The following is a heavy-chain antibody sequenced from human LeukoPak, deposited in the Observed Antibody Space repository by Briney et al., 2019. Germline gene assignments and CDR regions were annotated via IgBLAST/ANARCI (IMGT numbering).Heavy chain of an antibody. CDR2: IDYSGSTI. Sequence: GGSLRLSCAASGFTFSTYEMNWVRQAPGKGLEWISYIDYSGSTIYYADSVKGRFTISRDNAKDSLYLQMNSLRAEDTAVYYCARDTTVTTLPYYFDYWGQGTLVTVSS. D-gene: IGHD4-17*01. V-gene: IGHV3-48*03. CDR1: GFTFSTYE. CDR3: ARDTTVTTLPYYFDY. J-gene: IGHJ4*02.